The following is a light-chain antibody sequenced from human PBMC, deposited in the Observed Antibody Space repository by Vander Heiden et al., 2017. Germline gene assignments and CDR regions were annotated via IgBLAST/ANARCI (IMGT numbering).Light chain of an antibody. CDR1: QSVSSN. CDR2: GAS. Sequence: MTQSPATLSVSPGERATLSCRASQSVSSNLAWYQQKPGQAPRLLIYGASTRATGIPARFSGSGYGTEFTLTISSLQSEDFAVYYCQQYNNWPPLTFGGGTKVEIK. V-gene: IGKV3-15*01. CDR3: QQYNNWPPLT. J-gene: IGKJ4*01.